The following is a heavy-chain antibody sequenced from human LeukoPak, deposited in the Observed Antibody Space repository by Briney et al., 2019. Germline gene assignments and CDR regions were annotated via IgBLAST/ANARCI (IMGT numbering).Heavy chain of an antibody. Sequence: GGSLRLSCAASGFTFSNFALNWIRQAPGKGLEGGAAISGSGDATYYLDSVKGRFTISRDNSKNTLSLQTSGLSAEDTAIYYCARDSSGTYAWPYYFDYWGQGALVTVSS. J-gene: IGHJ4*02. V-gene: IGHV3-23*01. CDR2: ISGSGDAT. D-gene: IGHD1-26*01. CDR1: GFTFSNFA. CDR3: ARDSSGTYAWPYYFDY.